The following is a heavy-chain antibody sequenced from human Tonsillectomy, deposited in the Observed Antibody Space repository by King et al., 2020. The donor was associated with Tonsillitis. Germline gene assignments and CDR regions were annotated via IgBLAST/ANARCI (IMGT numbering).Heavy chain of an antibody. Sequence: QRQLVESGGGVVQPGRSLRLSCTTSGFTFSDYGIHWVRQAPGKGLEWVAVISYDGSTRYYADSVKGRFTISRDNSKNTMYLQMTSLRAEDTAVYYCASPRDNRGSLAYGGQGTLV. CDR1: GFTFSDYG. CDR2: ISYDGSTR. V-gene: IGHV3-33*05. CDR3: ASPRDNRGSLAY. D-gene: IGHD1-14*01. J-gene: IGHJ4*02.